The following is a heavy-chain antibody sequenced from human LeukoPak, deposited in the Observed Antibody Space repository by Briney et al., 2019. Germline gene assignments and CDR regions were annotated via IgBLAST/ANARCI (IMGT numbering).Heavy chain of an antibody. CDR2: ISAYNGNT. CDR3: ARELYSYGSLGIDY. Sequence: AASVKVSCRASGYTFTSYGISWVRLAPGEGLEWMGWISAYNGNTNYAQKLQGRVTMTTDTSTSTAYMELRSLRSDDTAVYYCARELYSYGSLGIDYWGQGTLVTVSS. D-gene: IGHD5-18*01. J-gene: IGHJ4*02. V-gene: IGHV1-18*01. CDR1: GYTFTSYG.